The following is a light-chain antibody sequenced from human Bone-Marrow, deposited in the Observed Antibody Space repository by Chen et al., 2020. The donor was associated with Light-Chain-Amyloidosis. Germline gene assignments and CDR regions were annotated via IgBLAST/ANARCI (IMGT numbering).Light chain of an antibody. Sequence: DIQMIQSPSSLSASVGDRVTITCRASQSISSYVNWYQLKPGKAPKILIFAASSLQSGVPSRFSGGGSGTDFTLTFSSLQPEDSATYFCQQCYSSLLLTFGGGTKVEIK. CDR2: AAS. CDR3: QQCYSSLLLT. J-gene: IGKJ4*01. V-gene: IGKV1-39*01. CDR1: QSISSY.